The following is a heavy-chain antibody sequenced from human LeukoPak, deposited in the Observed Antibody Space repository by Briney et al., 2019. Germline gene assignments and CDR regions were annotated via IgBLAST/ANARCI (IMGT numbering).Heavy chain of an antibody. V-gene: IGHV3-64*01. Sequence: PGGSLRLSCAASGFTIHTYGMHGVRQAPGKGLEYVSGIGPDGGTTYYANSVTSRFTISRDNSNYMVYLQMVSLTADDMGVYYCARGAQLTDYWGQGTLVTVSS. J-gene: IGHJ4*02. CDR3: ARGAQLTDY. D-gene: IGHD6-13*01. CDR1: GFTIHTYG. CDR2: IGPDGGTT.